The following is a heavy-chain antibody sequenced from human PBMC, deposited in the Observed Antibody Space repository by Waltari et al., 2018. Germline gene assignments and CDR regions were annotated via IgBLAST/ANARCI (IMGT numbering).Heavy chain of an antibody. Sequence: QGRLQQSGPGRVEPSQILSPTCVISGETVSSNRAAWNWTRQSPSRGLEWLGRTYYRSKWFNQYAVSVKSRITINPDTSKNQFSLQLNSVTPEDTAVYYCARGNLYFDYWGQGTLVTVSS. CDR1: GETVSSNRAA. CDR2: TYYRSKWFN. V-gene: IGHV6-1*01. J-gene: IGHJ4*02. CDR3: ARGNLYFDY.